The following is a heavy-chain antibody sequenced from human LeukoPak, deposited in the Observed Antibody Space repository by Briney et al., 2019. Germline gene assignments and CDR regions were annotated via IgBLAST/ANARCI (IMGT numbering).Heavy chain of an antibody. CDR1: GFTFNSYW. V-gene: IGHV3-7*03. Sequence: GGSLRLSCAASGFTFNSYWMNWVRQAPGKGLEWVANIKRDGSEKYYVDSVKGRFTISRDNAKNSLDLQMNSLRVEDTAVYYCARDWGSYDYWGQGTLVTVSS. CDR3: ARDWGSYDY. D-gene: IGHD3-16*01. J-gene: IGHJ4*02. CDR2: IKRDGSEK.